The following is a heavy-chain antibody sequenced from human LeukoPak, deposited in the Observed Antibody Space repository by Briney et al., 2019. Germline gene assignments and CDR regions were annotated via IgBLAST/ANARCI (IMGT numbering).Heavy chain of an antibody. D-gene: IGHD2-15*01. CDR3: ARDRGWGYSDY. J-gene: IGHJ4*02. CDR2: ISSSSSTI. V-gene: IGHV3-48*01. Sequence: GGSLRLSCAASGFTFSSYSMNWVRQAPGKGLEWVSYISSSSSTIYYADSVKGRFTISRDNAKNSLYLQMNSLRAEDTAVYYCARDRGWGYSDYWGQGTLVTVSS. CDR1: GFTFSSYS.